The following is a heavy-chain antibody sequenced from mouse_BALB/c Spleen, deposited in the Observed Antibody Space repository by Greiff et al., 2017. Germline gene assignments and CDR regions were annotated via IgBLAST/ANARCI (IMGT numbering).Heavy chain of an antibody. CDR3: ARRRRYGVGAMDY. CDR1: GYTFTDYN. J-gene: IGHJ4*01. Sequence: VQLQQSGPELVKPGASVKIPCKASGYTFTDYNMDWVKQSHGKSLEWIGDINPNNGGTIYNQKFKGKATLTVDKSSSTVYMELRSLTSEDTAVYYCARRRRYGVGAMDYWGQGTSVTVSA. D-gene: IGHD2-14*01. V-gene: IGHV1-18*01. CDR2: INPNNGGT.